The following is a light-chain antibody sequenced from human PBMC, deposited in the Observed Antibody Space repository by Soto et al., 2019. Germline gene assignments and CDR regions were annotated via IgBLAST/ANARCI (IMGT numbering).Light chain of an antibody. V-gene: IGLV2-14*01. CDR3: SSYTTSSSYV. Sequence: QSVLTQPASVSGSPGQSITISCTGTSSDVGGFNYVSWYQQHPGKAPKLLIFDVYSRPSGISNRFSGSKSGNTASLTISGLQAEDEADYYRSSYTTSSSYVFGAGTKVTVL. CDR1: SSDVGGFNY. J-gene: IGLJ1*01. CDR2: DVY.